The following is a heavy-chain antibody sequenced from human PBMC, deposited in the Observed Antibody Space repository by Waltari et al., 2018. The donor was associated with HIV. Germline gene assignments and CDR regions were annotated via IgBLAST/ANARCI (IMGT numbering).Heavy chain of an antibody. V-gene: IGHV4-38-2*02. D-gene: IGHD2-2*02. CDR1: GYSISSGYY. Sequence: QVQLQESGPGLVKPSETLSLTCTVSGYSISSGYYWGWIRQPPGKGLEWIGSINHSGSTYYNPSLNSRVTISVDTSKNQFSLKLSSVTAADTAVYYCARDRYLGYYGMDVWGQGTTVTVSS. J-gene: IGHJ6*02. CDR2: INHSGST. CDR3: ARDRYLGYYGMDV.